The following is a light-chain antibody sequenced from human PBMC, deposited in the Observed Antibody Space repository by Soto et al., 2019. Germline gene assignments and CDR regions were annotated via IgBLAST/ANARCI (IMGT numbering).Light chain of an antibody. V-gene: IGLV4-69*01. J-gene: IGLJ2*01. CDR1: SGHSSYA. Sequence: QPVLTQSPSASASLGASVKLTCTLSSGHSSYAIAWHQQQPEKGPRYLVKLSSDGSHSKGDRIPDRFSGSSSGAERYLTISSLPSEDEADYYCQTWGTGLVVFGGGTQLTVL. CDR3: QTWGTGLVV. CDR2: LSSDGSH.